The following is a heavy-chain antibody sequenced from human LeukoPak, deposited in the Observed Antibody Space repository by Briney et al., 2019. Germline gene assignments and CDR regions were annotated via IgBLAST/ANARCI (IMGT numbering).Heavy chain of an antibody. CDR1: GFTFNRYA. J-gene: IGHJ4*02. V-gene: IGHV3-30*02. CDR3: AKDEGGITMIEPNYYFDY. D-gene: IGHD3-22*01. CDR2: IRYDGSDK. Sequence: GGSLRLSCAASGFTFNRYAMHWVRQAPGKGLEWVAFIRYDGSDKYYADSVKGRFTISRDNSKNTLYLRMNSLRAEDTAVYYCAKDEGGITMIEPNYYFDYWGQGTLVTVSS.